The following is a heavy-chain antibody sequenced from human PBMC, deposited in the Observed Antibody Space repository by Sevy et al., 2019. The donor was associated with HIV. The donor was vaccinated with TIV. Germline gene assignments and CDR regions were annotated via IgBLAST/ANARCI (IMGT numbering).Heavy chain of an antibody. J-gene: IGHJ6*02. V-gene: IGHV1-58*02. D-gene: IGHD3-10*01. CDR3: AAERYYGSGSYPLYYYYGMDV. Sequence: SVKVSCKASGFTFTSSAMQWVRQARGQRLEWIGWIVVGSGNTNYAQRFQERVTITRDMSTSTAYMELSSLRSEDTAVYYCAAERYYGSGSYPLYYYYGMDVWGQGTTVSVSS. CDR1: GFTFTSSA. CDR2: IVVGSGNT.